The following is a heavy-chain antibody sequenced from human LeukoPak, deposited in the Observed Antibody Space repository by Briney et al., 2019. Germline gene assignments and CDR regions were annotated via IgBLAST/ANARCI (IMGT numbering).Heavy chain of an antibody. CDR2: ISYDGSNK. CDR3: ARVSAAAGTVDY. J-gene: IGHJ4*02. Sequence: GGSLRLSCAASGFTFSSYAMHWVRQAPGKGLDWVAVISYDGSNKYYADSVKGRFTISRDNSKNTLYLQMNSLRAEDTAVYYCARVSAAAGTVDYWGQGTLVTVSS. V-gene: IGHV3-30-3*01. D-gene: IGHD6-13*01. CDR1: GFTFSSYA.